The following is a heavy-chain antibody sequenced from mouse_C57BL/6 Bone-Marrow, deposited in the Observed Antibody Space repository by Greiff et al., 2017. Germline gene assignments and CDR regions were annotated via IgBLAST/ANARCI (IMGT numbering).Heavy chain of an antibody. CDR1: GYTFTDYY. J-gene: IGHJ2*01. CDR3: ASGTTLDY. Sequence: QVQLQQSGAELVRPGASVKLSCKASGYTFTDYYINWVKQRPGQGLEWIARIYPGRGNTYYNEKFKGKATLTAEKSSSTAYMQLSSLTSEDSAVYFWASGTTLDYGGKGTTLTVSS. V-gene: IGHV1-76*01. CDR2: IYPGRGNT. D-gene: IGHD2-1*01.